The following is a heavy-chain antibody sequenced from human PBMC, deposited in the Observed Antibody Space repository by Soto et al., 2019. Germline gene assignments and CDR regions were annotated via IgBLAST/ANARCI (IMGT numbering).Heavy chain of an antibody. CDR2: INPNSGNI. CDR3: ARGRASGSYYLLDY. Sequence: ASVNVSFKSSGDTFSTYDMNWVRQATGHGLEWMGWINPNSGNIGYAQRFQGRVTMTRDTAIRTAYMEVSSLRSDDTAVYYCARGRASGSYYLLDYWGQGTLVTVSS. D-gene: IGHD3-10*01. CDR1: GDTFSTYD. J-gene: IGHJ4*02. V-gene: IGHV1-8*01.